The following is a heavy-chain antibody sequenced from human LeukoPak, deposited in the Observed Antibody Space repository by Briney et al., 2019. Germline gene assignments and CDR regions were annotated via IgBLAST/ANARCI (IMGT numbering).Heavy chain of an antibody. CDR3: ARDSTNGVCYGAFDI. V-gene: IGHV4-4*07. CDR1: GGSISSYY. CDR2: IYTSGST. Sequence: ASETLSLTCTVSGGSISSYYWSWIRQPAGKGLEWIGRIYTSGSTNYNPSLKSRVTMSVDTSKNQFSLKLSSVTAADTAVYYCARDSTNGVCYGAFDIWGQGTMVTVSS. D-gene: IGHD2-8*01. J-gene: IGHJ3*02.